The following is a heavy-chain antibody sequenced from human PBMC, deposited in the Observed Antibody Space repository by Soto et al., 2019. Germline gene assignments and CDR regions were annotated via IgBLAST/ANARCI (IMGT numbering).Heavy chain of an antibody. CDR2: IIPIFGTA. Sequence: SVKVSCKASGYTFTSYYMHWVRQAPGQGLEWMGGIIPIFGTANYAQKFQGRVTITADKSTSTAYMELSSLRSEDTAVYYCARGTTCGGDCYLYAFDIWGQGTMVTVSS. V-gene: IGHV1-69*06. D-gene: IGHD2-21*02. CDR1: GYTFTSYY. J-gene: IGHJ3*02. CDR3: ARGTTCGGDCYLYAFDI.